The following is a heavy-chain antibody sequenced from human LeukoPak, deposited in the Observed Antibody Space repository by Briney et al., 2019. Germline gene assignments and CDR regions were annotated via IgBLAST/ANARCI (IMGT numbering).Heavy chain of an antibody. CDR3: ATATGYSNYVFEY. D-gene: IGHD4-11*01. CDR1: GFTFSSYA. V-gene: IGHV3-23*01. Sequence: GGSLRLPCAASGFTFSSYAMSWVPQAPGKGPEGVSDISGSSNSTYYADPVKGRFIISSDNSKNPLELHRHSLSAEDTAVYFCATATGYSNYVFEYWGEGTLVTVSS. CDR2: ISGSSNST. J-gene: IGHJ4*02.